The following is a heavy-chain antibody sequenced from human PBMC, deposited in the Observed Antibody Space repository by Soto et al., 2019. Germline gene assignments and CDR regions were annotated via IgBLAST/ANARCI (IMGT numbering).Heavy chain of an antibody. D-gene: IGHD3-22*01. J-gene: IGHJ6*02. Sequence: GGSLRLSCAASGFTFNSYVMSWVRQAPGKGLEWVSAISGSGGKTYYADSVKGRFTISRDNSEDTLYLQMNSLRAADTAVYYCASGGYWVYYGMDVWGQGTTVTVSS. CDR2: ISGSGGKT. CDR1: GFTFNSYV. CDR3: ASGGYWVYYGMDV. V-gene: IGHV3-23*01.